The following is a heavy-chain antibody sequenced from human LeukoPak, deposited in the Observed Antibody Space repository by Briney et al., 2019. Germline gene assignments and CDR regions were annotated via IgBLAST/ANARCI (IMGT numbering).Heavy chain of an antibody. Sequence: GGSLRLSCAASGFTFSSYWMSWVRQAPGKGLEWVANIKQDGSEKHYVDSVKGRFTISRDNAKNSLYLQMNSLRAEDTAVYYCARDRSRGLLDAFDIWGQGTMVTVSS. V-gene: IGHV3-7*01. D-gene: IGHD5-18*01. J-gene: IGHJ3*02. CDR2: IKQDGSEK. CDR1: GFTFSSYW. CDR3: ARDRSRGLLDAFDI.